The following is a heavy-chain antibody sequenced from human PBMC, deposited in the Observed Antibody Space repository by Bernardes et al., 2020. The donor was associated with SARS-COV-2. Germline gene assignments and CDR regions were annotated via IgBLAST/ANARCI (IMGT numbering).Heavy chain of an antibody. J-gene: IGHJ6*02. Sequence: ASVKVSCKASGYTFTDFYLHWVRQAPGQGLEWMGWINPNSGGTKYAQKFQGRVTMTRDTSISTAYMELSRLRSDDTAVYYCARFKAAAGIKFKTNYYGMDVWGQGTTVTVSS. D-gene: IGHD6-13*01. CDR1: GYTFTDFY. V-gene: IGHV1-2*02. CDR2: INPNSGGT. CDR3: ARFKAAAGIKFKTNYYGMDV.